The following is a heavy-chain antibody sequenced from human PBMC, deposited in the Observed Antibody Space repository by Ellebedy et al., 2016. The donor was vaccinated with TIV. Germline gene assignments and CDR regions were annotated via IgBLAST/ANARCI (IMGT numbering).Heavy chain of an antibody. J-gene: IGHJ4*02. CDR1: GFTLSDTW. D-gene: IGHD6-19*01. V-gene: IGHV3-7*03. Sequence: GESLKISCAASGFTLSDTWMNWVRQAPGKGLEWVANIKEDGSEKYYVDSVKGRFTISRDNAKNSLYLQMNTLRAEDTAVYYCARVPLDGAVAGTVEVAFDYWGQGTLVTVSS. CDR2: IKEDGSEK. CDR3: ARVPLDGAVAGTVEVAFDY.